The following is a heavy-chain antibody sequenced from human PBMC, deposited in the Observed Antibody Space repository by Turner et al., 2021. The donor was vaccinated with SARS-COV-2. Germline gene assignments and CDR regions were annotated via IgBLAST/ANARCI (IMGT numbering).Heavy chain of an antibody. J-gene: IGHJ4*02. D-gene: IGHD4-4*01. CDR1: GFTFSSYG. CDR2: KSYDGSNK. CDR3: AKQQGLYSNPMYYFDY. Sequence: QVQLVESWGGVVQPGRSLRLSCSASGFTFSSYGMHWVRQAPGKGLEGVAVKSYDGSNKYYADSVKGRFTISRDNSKNTLYLQMNSLRAEDTAVYYCAKQQGLYSNPMYYFDYWGQGTLVTVSS. V-gene: IGHV3-30*18.